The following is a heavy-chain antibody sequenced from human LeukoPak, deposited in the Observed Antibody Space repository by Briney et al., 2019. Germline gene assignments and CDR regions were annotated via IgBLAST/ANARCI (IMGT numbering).Heavy chain of an antibody. D-gene: IGHD6-13*01. CDR2: IMSGGTT. V-gene: IGHV3-23*01. CDR3: AKDLPYSGWAFEI. Sequence: PGGSLRLSCAASGFTFNNYAMSWVRQAPGKGLEWVSLIMSGGTTYYADSVKGRFTISRDESKDTLHLQMNSLRAEDTAVYYCAKDLPYSGWAFEIWGLGTMVTVSS. J-gene: IGHJ3*02. CDR1: GFTFNNYA.